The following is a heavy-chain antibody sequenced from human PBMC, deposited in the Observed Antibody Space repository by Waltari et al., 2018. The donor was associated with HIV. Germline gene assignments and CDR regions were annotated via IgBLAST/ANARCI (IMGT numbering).Heavy chain of an antibody. CDR3: AHYDRQTTPYAEYFQH. Sequence: QITLKESGPTLVKPTQTLTLTCTFSGFSLSTSGVGVAWIRRPPGKALEWLALIYWNDDKRYSPSLKSRLTITKDTSKNQVVLTMTNMDPVDTATYYCAHYDRQTTPYAEYFQHWGQGTLVTVSS. D-gene: IGHD4-17*01. V-gene: IGHV2-5*01. J-gene: IGHJ1*01. CDR1: GFSLSTSGVG. CDR2: IYWNDDK.